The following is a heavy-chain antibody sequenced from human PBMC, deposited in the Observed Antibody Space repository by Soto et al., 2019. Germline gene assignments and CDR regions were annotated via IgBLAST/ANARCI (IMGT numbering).Heavy chain of an antibody. J-gene: IGHJ4*02. CDR3: ARAAPRYCSGGTCYSGRDD. CDR2: IYYSGST. V-gene: IGHV4-31*03. Sequence: PSETLSLTCTVSGGSISSGGYYWSWIRQHPGKGLEWIGYIYYSGSTYYKPSLKSRVTISVDTSKNQFSLKLSSVTAADTAVYYCARAAPRYCSGGTCYSGRDDWGQGTLVSVS. CDR1: GGSISSGGYY. D-gene: IGHD2-15*01.